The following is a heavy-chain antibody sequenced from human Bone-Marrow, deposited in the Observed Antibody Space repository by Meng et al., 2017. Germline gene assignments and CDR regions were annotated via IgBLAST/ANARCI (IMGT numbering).Heavy chain of an antibody. D-gene: IGHD4-11*01. J-gene: IGHJ4*02. CDR1: GGSFSDYY. CDR3: ARGPTTMAHDFDY. Sequence: QVQLRHGGPGLLKPSETLSLTCVVSGGSFSDYYWSWIRQPPGKGLEWIGEINHSGSTNYNPSLESRATISVDTSQNNLSLKLSSVTAADSAVYYCARGPTTMAHDFDYWGQGTLVTVSS. V-gene: IGHV4-34*01. CDR2: INHSGST.